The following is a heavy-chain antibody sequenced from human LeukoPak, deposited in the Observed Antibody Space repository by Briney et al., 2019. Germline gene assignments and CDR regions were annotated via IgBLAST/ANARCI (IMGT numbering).Heavy chain of an antibody. CDR2: IYLADEK. V-gene: IGHV2-5*04. Sequence: SGPTLVKPRQTLTLTCTFSGFSLSSYGVAVGWIRQPPGKALDWLGDIYLADEKRFRPSPKTTLPNTKDTSQNHVDLTVSHMEPLDSGTDCWVHVNGGDYFDTWGQGALVTVS. J-gene: IGHJ4*02. CDR3: VHVNGGDYFDT. CDR1: GFSLSSYGVA. D-gene: IGHD1-1*01.